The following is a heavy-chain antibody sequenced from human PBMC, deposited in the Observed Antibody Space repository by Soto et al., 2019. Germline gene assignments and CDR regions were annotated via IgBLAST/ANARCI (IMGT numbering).Heavy chain of an antibody. V-gene: IGHV3-53*01. D-gene: IGHD3-10*01. J-gene: IGHJ4*02. CDR2: IYSDGRT. CDR1: ELTVSSNY. Sequence: EVLLVESGGGLIQPGGSLRLSCTASELTVSSNYMIWVRQAPGKGLEWVSIIYSDGRTLYADSVKGRFTLTRDDWKNTVYLQMNRLRGDYTGVYYCASAYGAGSYFSDYWGQGTLVTVSS. CDR3: ASAYGAGSYFSDY.